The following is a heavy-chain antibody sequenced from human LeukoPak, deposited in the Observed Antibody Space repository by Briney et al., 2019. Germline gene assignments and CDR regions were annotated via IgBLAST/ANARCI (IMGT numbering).Heavy chain of an antibody. CDR1: GFTFSSYS. V-gene: IGHV3-21*01. J-gene: IGHJ4*02. Sequence: KTGGSLRLSCAASGFTFSSYSMNWVREAPGKGLEWVSSISSSSYIYYADSVKGRFTISRDNAKNSLYLQMNSLRAEDTAVYYCAKPRNGDYNDYWGQGTLVTVSS. D-gene: IGHD4-17*01. CDR2: ISSSSYI. CDR3: AKPRNGDYNDY.